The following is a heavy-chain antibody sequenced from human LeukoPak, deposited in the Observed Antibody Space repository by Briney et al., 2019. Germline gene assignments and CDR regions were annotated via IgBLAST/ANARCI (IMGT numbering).Heavy chain of an antibody. CDR2: ISFDGNTQ. J-gene: IGHJ4*02. Sequence: GGSLRLSCAASGFRFSGYGMHWVRQAPGKGLEWVAVISFDGNTQYLADSERGRFTISRDNSKTTLDLQMNSLRTEDTAIYYCTRASGSYSNFDYWGQGTLVTVSS. V-gene: IGHV3-30*19. D-gene: IGHD1-26*01. CDR1: GFRFSGYG. CDR3: TRASGSYSNFDY.